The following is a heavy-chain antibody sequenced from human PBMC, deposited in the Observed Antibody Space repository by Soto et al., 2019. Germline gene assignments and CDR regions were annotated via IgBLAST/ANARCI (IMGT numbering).Heavy chain of an antibody. V-gene: IGHV4-4*07. J-gene: IGHJ3*02. Sequence: SETLSLTCTVSGGSISSYYWSWIRQPAGKGLEWIGRIYTSGSTNYNPSLKSRVTMSVDTSKNQFSLKLSSVTAADTAVYYCARGEVYCSGGSCYFDAFDIWGQGTMVTVSS. CDR3: ARGEVYCSGGSCYFDAFDI. CDR1: GGSISSYY. CDR2: IYTSGST. D-gene: IGHD2-15*01.